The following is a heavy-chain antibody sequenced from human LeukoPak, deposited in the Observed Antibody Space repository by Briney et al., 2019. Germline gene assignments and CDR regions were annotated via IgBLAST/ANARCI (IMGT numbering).Heavy chain of an antibody. CDR2: IYYSGST. Sequence: SQTLSLTCTVSGGSISSGDYYWSWIRQPRGKGLEWIGYIYYSGSTYYNPSLKSRVTISVDTSKNQFSLKLSSVTAADTAVYYCARVGDYYDSSGYYLFDYWGQGTLVTVSS. D-gene: IGHD3-22*01. CDR1: GGSISSGDYY. CDR3: ARVGDYYDSSGYYLFDY. V-gene: IGHV4-30-4*01. J-gene: IGHJ4*02.